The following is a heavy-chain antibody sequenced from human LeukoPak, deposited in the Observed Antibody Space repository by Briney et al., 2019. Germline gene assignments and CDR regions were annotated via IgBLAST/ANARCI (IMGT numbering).Heavy chain of an antibody. J-gene: IGHJ4*02. Sequence: ASVKVSCKASGYTFTSYDINWVRQATGQGLEWMGWMNPNSGNTNYAQKLQGRVTMTTDTSTSTAYMELRSLRSDDTAVYYCARDEGYVPYWGQGTLVTVSS. CDR1: GYTFTSYD. CDR3: ARDEGYVPY. D-gene: IGHD5-12*01. CDR2: MNPNSGNT. V-gene: IGHV1-18*01.